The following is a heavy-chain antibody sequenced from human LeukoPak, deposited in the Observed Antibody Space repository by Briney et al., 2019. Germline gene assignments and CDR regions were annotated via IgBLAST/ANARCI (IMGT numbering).Heavy chain of an antibody. CDR3: ARDKAGDPYYFDY. Sequence: GGSLRLSCAVSGFTVSSNYMNWVRQAPGKGLEWVSVIYSGGTTYYPDSVKRRFNISRDNSKNTLYLQMNSLRAEDTAVYYCARDKAGDPYYFDYWGQGTLVTVSS. V-gene: IGHV3-53*01. D-gene: IGHD7-27*01. J-gene: IGHJ4*02. CDR2: IYSGGTT. CDR1: GFTVSSNY.